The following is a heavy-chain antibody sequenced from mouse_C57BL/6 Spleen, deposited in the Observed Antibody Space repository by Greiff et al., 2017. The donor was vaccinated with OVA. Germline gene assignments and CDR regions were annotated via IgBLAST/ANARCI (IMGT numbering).Heavy chain of an antibody. CDR1: GYTFTSYW. D-gene: IGHD1-1*01. CDR3: ARRDYYGSSYGGYFDV. Sequence: VQLQQSGAELVRPGASVKLSCKASGYTFTSYWMHWVKQRPGQGLEWIGEIDPSDSYTNYNQKFKGKSTLTVDKSSSTAYMQLSSLTSEDSAVYYCARRDYYGSSYGGYFDVWGTGTTVTVSS. J-gene: IGHJ1*03. V-gene: IGHV1-69*01. CDR2: IDPSDSYT.